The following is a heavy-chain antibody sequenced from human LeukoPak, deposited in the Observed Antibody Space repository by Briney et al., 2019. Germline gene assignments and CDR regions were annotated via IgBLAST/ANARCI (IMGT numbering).Heavy chain of an antibody. V-gene: IGHV4-39*01. J-gene: IGHJ5*02. CDR2: IYYSGST. CDR3: ARRYYGSGRRYNWFDP. CDR1: GGSISSSSYY. D-gene: IGHD3-10*01. Sequence: SETLSLTCTVSGGSISSSSYYWDWIRQPPGKGLEWIGSIYYSGSTYYNPSLKSRVTISVDTSKNQFSLKLSSVTAADTAVYYCARRYYGSGRRYNWFDPWGQGTLVTVSS.